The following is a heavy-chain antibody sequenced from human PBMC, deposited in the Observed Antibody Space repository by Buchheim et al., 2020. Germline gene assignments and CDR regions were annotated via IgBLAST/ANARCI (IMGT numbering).Heavy chain of an antibody. V-gene: IGHV3-7*01. Sequence: EVQLVESGGGLVQPGGSLRLSCAASGFTFSNYWMSWVRQAPGKGLEWVANIKQDGSEKYYVDSVKGRFTISRDNDKHSLYLQMNSLRAEDTAVYYCATLGYCSSTSCYYYYYYGMDVWGQGTT. J-gene: IGHJ6*02. CDR3: ATLGYCSSTSCYYYYYYGMDV. D-gene: IGHD2-2*03. CDR2: IKQDGSEK. CDR1: GFTFSNYW.